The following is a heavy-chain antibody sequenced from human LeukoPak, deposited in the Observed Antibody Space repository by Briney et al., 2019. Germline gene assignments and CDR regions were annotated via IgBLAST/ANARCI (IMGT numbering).Heavy chain of an antibody. CDR3: ARLYCGADCSIDY. V-gene: IGHV4-39*07. Sequence: PSETLSLTCTVSGDSISSSIYYWGCIRQPPGKGLEWIGSINYSGSTYYNPSLKSRVTISVDTSKNQFSLKVTSVTVADTAVYYCARLYCGADCSIDYWGQGTLVTVFS. J-gene: IGHJ4*02. CDR1: GDSISSSIYY. D-gene: IGHD2-21*02. CDR2: INYSGST.